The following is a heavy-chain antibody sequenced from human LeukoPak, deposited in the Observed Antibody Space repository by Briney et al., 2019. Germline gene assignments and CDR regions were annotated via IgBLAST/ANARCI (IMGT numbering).Heavy chain of an antibody. Sequence: SEPLSLTCTVSGSSISSSNYYWGWIRQPPGKGLEWIGTIYYSGTTYYNPSLESRVTISEDKSNNQFSLPFRSVTAADTAVYYCARQISDYYYYYMDVWGKGTTVTVSS. D-gene: IGHD3-10*01. CDR3: ARQISDYYYYYMDV. J-gene: IGHJ6*03. CDR1: GSSISSSNYY. CDR2: IYYSGTT. V-gene: IGHV4-39*01.